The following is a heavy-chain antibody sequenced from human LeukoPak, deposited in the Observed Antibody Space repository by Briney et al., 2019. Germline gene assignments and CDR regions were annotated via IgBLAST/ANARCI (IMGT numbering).Heavy chain of an antibody. CDR3: ARLSSTSFPFDY. Sequence: SSETLSLTCAVYGGSFSGYYWSWIRQLPGKGLEWIGEINHSGSTNYNPSLKSRVTISVDTSKNQFSLRLSSVTTADTAVYYCARLSSTSFPFDYWGQGTLVTVSS. D-gene: IGHD2-2*01. V-gene: IGHV4-34*01. CDR1: GGSFSGYY. CDR2: INHSGST. J-gene: IGHJ4*02.